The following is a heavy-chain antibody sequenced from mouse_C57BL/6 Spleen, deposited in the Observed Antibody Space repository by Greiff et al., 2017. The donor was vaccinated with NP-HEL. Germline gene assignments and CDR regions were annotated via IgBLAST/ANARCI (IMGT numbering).Heavy chain of an antibody. CDR3: ERRWEMVGVDYYFDD. CDR1: GYTFTSYW. J-gene: IGHJ2*01. D-gene: IGHD2-2*01. V-gene: IGHV1-69*01. CDR2: IDPSDSYT. Sequence: QVQLQQPGAELVMPGASVKLSCKASGYTFTSYWMHWVKQRPGQGLEWIGEIDPSDSYTNYNQKFKGKSTLTVDKSSSTAYMQLSSLTSEDSAVYYGERRWEMVGVDYYFDDWGQGTTLTVSS.